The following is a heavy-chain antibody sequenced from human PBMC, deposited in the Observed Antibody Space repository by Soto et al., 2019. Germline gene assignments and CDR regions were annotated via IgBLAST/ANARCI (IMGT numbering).Heavy chain of an antibody. V-gene: IGHV3-48*02. CDR2: ISSSSSTI. CDR3: ARERTMRGYSYGKRSSGSFYSAPCYYGMDV. J-gene: IGHJ6*02. CDR1: GFTFSSYS. D-gene: IGHD5-18*01. Sequence: GGSLRLSCAASGFTFSSYSMNWVRQAPGKGLEWVSYISSSSSTIYYADSVKGRFTISRDNAKNSLYLQMNRLRDEDTAVYYCARERTMRGYSYGKRSSGSFYSAPCYYGMDVWGQGTTVTVSS.